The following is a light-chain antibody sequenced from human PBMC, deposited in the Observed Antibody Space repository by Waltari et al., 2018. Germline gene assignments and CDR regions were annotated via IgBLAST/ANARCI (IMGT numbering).Light chain of an antibody. J-gene: IGKJ5*01. CDR1: QSLVYTDGISY. Sequence: DVGLTQSPLSLPVTLGQPASISCRSSQSLVYTDGISYLNWFHQRPGHAPRRLIYKFSSRDSGAPDRFTGRGSGTEFTLMISSVEADDVGVYYCMQATHWPVPFGQGTLLE. V-gene: IGKV2-30*01. CDR2: KFS. CDR3: MQATHWPVP.